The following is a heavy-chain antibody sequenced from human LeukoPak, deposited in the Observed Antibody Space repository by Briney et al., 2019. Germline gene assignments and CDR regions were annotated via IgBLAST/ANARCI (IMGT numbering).Heavy chain of an antibody. CDR3: AVLNGDWDE. V-gene: IGHV1-46*01. CDR1: GYSFTSYY. Sequence: ASVKVSCKASGYSFTSYYMHWVRQAPGQRLEWMGMIKPSGGSTSYAQKFQGRVTMTRDMSTSTDYMELSSLRSEDTAVYYCAVLNGDWDEWGQGTLVTVSS. D-gene: IGHD4-17*01. J-gene: IGHJ4*02. CDR2: IKPSGGST.